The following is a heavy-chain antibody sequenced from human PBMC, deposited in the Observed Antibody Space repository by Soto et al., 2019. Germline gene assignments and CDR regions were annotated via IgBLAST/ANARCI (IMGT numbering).Heavy chain of an antibody. V-gene: IGHV1-46*01. Sequence: ASVKVSCKASGYTFTSYYMHWVRQAPGQGLEWMGIINPSGGSTSYAQKFQGRVTMTRDTSTSTVYMELSSLRSEDTAVYYCARDSHRLGARTIFGVVIPYYYSMDVWGQGTTVTVSS. J-gene: IGHJ6*02. CDR2: INPSGGST. CDR1: GYTFTSYY. CDR3: ARDSHRLGARTIFGVVIPYYYSMDV. D-gene: IGHD3-3*01.